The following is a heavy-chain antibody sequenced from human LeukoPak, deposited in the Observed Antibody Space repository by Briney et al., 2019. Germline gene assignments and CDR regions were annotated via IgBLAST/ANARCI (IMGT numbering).Heavy chain of an antibody. CDR2: ISSSSSYI. D-gene: IGHD3-10*01. Sequence: NPGGSLRLSCAASGFTFSSYSMNWVRQAPGKGLEWVSSISSSSSYIYYADSVKGRFTISRDNAKNSLYLQMNSLRAEDTAVYYCARDYVGTRGGRAFDIWGQGTMVTVSS. CDR1: GFTFSSYS. J-gene: IGHJ3*02. CDR3: ARDYVGTRGGRAFDI. V-gene: IGHV3-21*01.